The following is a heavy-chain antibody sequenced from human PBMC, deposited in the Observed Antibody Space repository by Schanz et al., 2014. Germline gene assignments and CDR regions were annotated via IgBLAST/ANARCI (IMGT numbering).Heavy chain of an antibody. CDR2: TSNDGSFT. D-gene: IGHD2-21*01. CDR1: GFTFSDSW. V-gene: IGHV3-74*01. CDR3: AKGQGAVINNWYFDL. J-gene: IGHJ2*01. Sequence: EVQLVESGGGLVQPGGSPRLSCAASGFTFSDSWMHWVRQAPGKGLVWVSRTSNDGSFTTFADSVKGRFTISRDNSINTLSLQMNSLSADDTAVYYCAKGQGAVINNWYFDLWGRGTLVTVSS.